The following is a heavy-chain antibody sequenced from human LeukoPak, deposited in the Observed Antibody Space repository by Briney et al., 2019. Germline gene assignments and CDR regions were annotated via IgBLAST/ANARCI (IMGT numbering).Heavy chain of an antibody. J-gene: IGHJ3*02. CDR1: GFTFSSYA. Sequence: GGSLRLSCVASGFTFSSYAMSWVRQAPGKGLEWVSAISGSGGSTYYADSVKGQFTISRDNSKNTLYLQMNSLRAEDTAVYYCAKSVVPAAIDPDAFDIWGQGTMVTVSS. V-gene: IGHV3-23*01. CDR2: ISGSGGST. CDR3: AKSVVPAAIDPDAFDI. D-gene: IGHD2-2*01.